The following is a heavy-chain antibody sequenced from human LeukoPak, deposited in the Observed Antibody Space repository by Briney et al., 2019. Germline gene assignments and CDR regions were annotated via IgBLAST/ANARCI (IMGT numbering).Heavy chain of an antibody. J-gene: IGHJ4*02. CDR3: AKSPSGYSSGYLDY. CDR2: ISGTGGST. Sequence: GSLRLSCAASRFTFSVYAMSWVRQAPGKGLEWVSAISGTGGSTYYADSVKGRFTISRDNSKNTLYLQMNSLRAEDTAVYYCAKSPSGYSSGYLDYWGQGTLVTVSS. CDR1: RFTFSVYA. D-gene: IGHD6-19*01. V-gene: IGHV3-23*01.